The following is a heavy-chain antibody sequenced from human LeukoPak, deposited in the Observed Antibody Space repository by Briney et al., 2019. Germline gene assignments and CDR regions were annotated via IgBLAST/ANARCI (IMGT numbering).Heavy chain of an antibody. D-gene: IGHD2-8*01. V-gene: IGHV1-18*01. CDR2: ISAYNGNT. CDR1: GYTFTSYG. CDR3: ARVRPYCSNGGCSRKRWFDP. Sequence: ASVKVSCKASGYTFTSYGISWVRQAPGQGLEWMGWISAYNGNTNYAQKLQGRVTMTTDTSTSTAYMELRSLRSDDTAVYYCARVRPYCSNGGCSRKRWFDPWGQGTLVTVSS. J-gene: IGHJ5*02.